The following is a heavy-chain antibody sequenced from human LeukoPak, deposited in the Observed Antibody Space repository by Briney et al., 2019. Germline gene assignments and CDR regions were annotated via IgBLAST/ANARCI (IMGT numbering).Heavy chain of an antibody. V-gene: IGHV5-51*01. CDR1: GYIFTTYW. CDR3: ARLNRHCSGGSCYSGELDY. D-gene: IGHD2-15*01. J-gene: IGHJ4*02. CDR2: IYPGDSDT. Sequence: KRGESLQISGKGSGYIFTTYWIGGGRQLPGKGLEWMGIIYPGDSDTRDSPSFQGQVTISADKSISTAYLQWSSLKASDTAMYYCARLNRHCSGGSCYSGELDYWGQGTLVTVSS.